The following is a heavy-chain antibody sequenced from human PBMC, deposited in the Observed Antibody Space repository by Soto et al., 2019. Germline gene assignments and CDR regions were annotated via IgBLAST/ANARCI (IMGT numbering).Heavy chain of an antibody. V-gene: IGHV1-69*01. CDR1: GGTFGSFA. CDR2: IIPVSGAA. J-gene: IGHJ4*02. CDR3: ARALGCRSTSCTLDY. Sequence: QVQLVQSGAEVKKPGSSVKVSCKASGGTFGSFAFSWVRQAPGQGLEWMGGIIPVSGAAHYAQKFQGRVTITADESTSTAYMELSSLRSQETAVYYCARALGCRSTSCTLDYWGQGTRVIVSS. D-gene: IGHD2-2*01.